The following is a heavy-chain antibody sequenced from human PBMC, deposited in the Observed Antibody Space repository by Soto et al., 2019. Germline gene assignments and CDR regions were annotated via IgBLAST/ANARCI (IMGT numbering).Heavy chain of an antibody. V-gene: IGHV4-4*07. CDR1: NGSISNFY. CDR3: ARSSHKESWFDL. Sequence: PSETLSLTCTVSNGSISNFYWNWIRQSAGKGLEWIGRIHGSGSATYNPSLRSRVTMSVDTSKNQSSLKVNSVTGADTAVYYCARSSHKESWFDLWAQGNLVTVSS. J-gene: IGHJ5*02. CDR2: IHGSGSA. D-gene: IGHD6-13*01.